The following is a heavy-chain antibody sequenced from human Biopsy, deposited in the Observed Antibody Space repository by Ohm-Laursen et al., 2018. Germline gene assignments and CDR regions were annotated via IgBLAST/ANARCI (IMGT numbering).Heavy chain of an antibody. Sequence: SLRLSCAAPGFTFRTYGMHWVRLAPGKGPEWVAVISYDQITKHYADSVKGRFTISRDNSKNTLYLQMNSLRAEDTAVFYCVKDRGAAGTDYYYGMDVWGQGTTVTVSS. CDR2: ISYDQITK. D-gene: IGHD3-10*01. CDR1: GFTFRTYG. CDR3: VKDRGAAGTDYYYGMDV. J-gene: IGHJ6*02. V-gene: IGHV3-30*18.